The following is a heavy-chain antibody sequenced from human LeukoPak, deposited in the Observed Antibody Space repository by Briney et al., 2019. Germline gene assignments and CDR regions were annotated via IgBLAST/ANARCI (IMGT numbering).Heavy chain of an antibody. D-gene: IGHD3-22*01. CDR1: GYTFTSYD. Sequence: ASMKVSCKASGYTFTSYDINWVRQATGQGREWMGWMNPNSGNTGYAQKFQGRVTMTRSTSISTAYMELSSLTSEDTAVYYCARADYDSRGYGIWYFDYWGQGTLVTVSS. CDR3: ARADYDSRGYGIWYFDY. J-gene: IGHJ4*02. CDR2: MNPNSGNT. V-gene: IGHV1-8*01.